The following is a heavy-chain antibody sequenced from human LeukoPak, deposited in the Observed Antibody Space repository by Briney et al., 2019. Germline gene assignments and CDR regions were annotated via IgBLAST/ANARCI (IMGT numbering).Heavy chain of an antibody. CDR1: GGSISSSSYY. CDR2: IYYSGST. Sequence: SETLSLTCTVSGGSISSSSYYWGWIRQPPGKGLEWIGSIYYSGSTYYNPSLKSRVTISVDTSKNQFSLKLSSVTAADTAVYYCAKGHTSTGLDKNWFDPWGQGTLVTVSS. V-gene: IGHV4-39*01. J-gene: IGHJ5*02. D-gene: IGHD2-2*01. CDR3: AKGHTSTGLDKNWFDP.